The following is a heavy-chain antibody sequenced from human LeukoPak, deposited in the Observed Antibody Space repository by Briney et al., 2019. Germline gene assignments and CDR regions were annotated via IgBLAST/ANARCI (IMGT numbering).Heavy chain of an antibody. D-gene: IGHD6-19*01. CDR3: AHPLEEQWLVAFDY. V-gene: IGHV2-5*01. J-gene: IGHJ4*02. Sequence: SGPTLVNPTQTLTLTCTFSGFSLSTRGVGVGWIRQPPGKALEWLALIYWNDEKRIIPSLKSRLTLTKDTSKSQVVLTLTNMDPVDTATYFCAHPLEEQWLVAFDYWGQGNLVTVSS. CDR1: GFSLSTRGVG. CDR2: IYWNDEK.